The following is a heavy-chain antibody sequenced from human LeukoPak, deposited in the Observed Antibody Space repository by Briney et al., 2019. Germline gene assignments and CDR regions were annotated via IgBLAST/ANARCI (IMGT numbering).Heavy chain of an antibody. CDR3: ARGRSRYCTGGVCWFDP. CDR1: GFTFSSYW. D-gene: IGHD2-8*02. CDR2: IKQDGSEK. J-gene: IGHJ5*02. Sequence: PGGSLRLSCAASGFTFSSYWMSWVRQAPGKGLEWVANIKQDGSEKYYVDSVKGRFTISRDNAKNSLYLQMNSLRAEDTAVYYCARGRSRYCTGGVCWFDPWGQGTLVTVSS. V-gene: IGHV3-7*01.